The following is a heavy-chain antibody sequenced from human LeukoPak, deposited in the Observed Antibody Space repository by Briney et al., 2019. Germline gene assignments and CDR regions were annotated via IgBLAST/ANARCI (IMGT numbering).Heavy chain of an antibody. Sequence: GAPGQVSCKAFGGTFSSYAISWGGQAPGQGLEWRGGIIPIFGTANYAQKFQGRVTITADESTSTAYMELSSLRSEDTAVYYCATAATQRYYYYYGMDVWGQGTTVTVSS. D-gene: IGHD2-15*01. J-gene: IGHJ6*02. V-gene: IGHV1-69*13. CDR1: GGTFSSYA. CDR2: IIPIFGTA. CDR3: ATAATQRYYYYYGMDV.